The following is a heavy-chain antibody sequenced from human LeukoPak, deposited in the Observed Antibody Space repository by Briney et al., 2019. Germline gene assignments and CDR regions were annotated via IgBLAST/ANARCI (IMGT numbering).Heavy chain of an antibody. D-gene: IGHD1-1*01. CDR2: ISWNSGSI. Sequence: GGSLRLSCAASGFTFDDYAMHWVRQAPGKGLEWVSGISWNSGSIGYADSVKGRFTISRDNAKNSLYLQMNSLRVEDTAIYYCARDPYNGAYSEGYYYYYMDVWGKGTTVTVSS. V-gene: IGHV3-9*01. CDR1: GFTFDDYA. CDR3: ARDPYNGAYSEGYYYYYMDV. J-gene: IGHJ6*03.